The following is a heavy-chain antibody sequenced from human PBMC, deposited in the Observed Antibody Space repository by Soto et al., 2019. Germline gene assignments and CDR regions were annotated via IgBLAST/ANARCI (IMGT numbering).Heavy chain of an antibody. CDR3: AKGFIVVVTAIRPDDNFDV. CDR2: ISGGGGST. Sequence: PGGSLRLSCAASGFTFNTYAVNWVRQVPGKGLEWVASISGGGGSTYYADSVKGRFTISRDTSKNTLYLQMNSLSAEDTAVYYCAKGFIVVVTAIRPDDNFDVWGQGTMVTVSS. D-gene: IGHD2-21*02. J-gene: IGHJ3*01. V-gene: IGHV3-23*01. CDR1: GFTFNTYA.